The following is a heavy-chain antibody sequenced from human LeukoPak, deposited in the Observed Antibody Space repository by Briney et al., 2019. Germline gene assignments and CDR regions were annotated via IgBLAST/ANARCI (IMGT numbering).Heavy chain of an antibody. CDR2: IYYTGNT. V-gene: IGHV4-38-2*02. D-gene: IGHD2/OR15-2a*01. CDR1: GYSISSGYF. CDR3: ARGPVNSSYRANWFDP. J-gene: IGHJ5*02. Sequence: KTSETLSLTCSVSGYSISSGYFWGWIRQSPGKGLQWIGNIYYTGNTYYNPSLKSRVTISVDTSKNHFPLKLTSVTAADTAVYYCARGPVNSSYRANWFDPWGQGTLVTVSS.